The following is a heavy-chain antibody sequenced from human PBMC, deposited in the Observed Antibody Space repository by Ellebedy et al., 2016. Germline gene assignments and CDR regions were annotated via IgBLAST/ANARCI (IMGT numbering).Heavy chain of an antibody. CDR1: GGSITNYY. CDR3: AREDYGSFDY. V-gene: IGHV4-59*12. Sequence: SETLSLXXTVSGGSITNYYWSWIRQPPGKGLEWIGYIYYSGSTYYNPSLKSRVTISVDTSKNQFSLKLSSVTAADTAVYYCAREDYGSFDYWGQGTLVTVSS. D-gene: IGHD3-10*01. J-gene: IGHJ4*02. CDR2: IYYSGST.